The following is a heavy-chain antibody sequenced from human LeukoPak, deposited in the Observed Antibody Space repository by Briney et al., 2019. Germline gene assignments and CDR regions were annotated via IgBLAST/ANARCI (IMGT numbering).Heavy chain of an antibody. J-gene: IGHJ5*02. Sequence: SETLSLTCTVSGGSISSSSYYWGWIRQPPGKGLEWIGSIHYSGSTNYNPSLKSRVTISVDTSKNQFSLKLSSVTAADTAVYYCARDDIGARFDPWGQGTLVTVSS. V-gene: IGHV4-39*07. CDR1: GGSISSSSYY. CDR2: IHYSGST. CDR3: ARDDIGARFDP.